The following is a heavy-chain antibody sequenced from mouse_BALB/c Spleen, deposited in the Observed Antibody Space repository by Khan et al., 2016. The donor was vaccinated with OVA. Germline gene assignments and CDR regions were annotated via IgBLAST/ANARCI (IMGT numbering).Heavy chain of an antibody. CDR3: TRDGNYAHWYFDV. CDR2: ISSGGSYT. Sequence: EVELVESGGDLVKPGGSLKLSCAASGFTFSSYTMSWVRQTPEKRLEWVATISSGGSYTYYPDSVKGRFTISRDNAKNTLYLQMSSLKSEDTAMYDVTRDGNYAHWYFDVWGAGTTVTVSS. V-gene: IGHV5-6-4*01. D-gene: IGHD2-1*01. CDR1: GFTFSSYT. J-gene: IGHJ1*01.